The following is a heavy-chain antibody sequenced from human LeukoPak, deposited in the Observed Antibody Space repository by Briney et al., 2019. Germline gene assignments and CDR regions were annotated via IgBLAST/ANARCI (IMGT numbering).Heavy chain of an antibody. CDR2: IKSDGSTA. D-gene: IGHD3-9*01. CDR3: ARRSAATGAFDI. Sequence: GGSLRLSCAASGFTFSSYWMNWVRQAPGRGLVWVSRIKSDGSTADYADSVKGRFTISRDNAKKALYLQMNSLRADDTAVYYCARRSAATGAFDIWGQGTMVTVSP. J-gene: IGHJ3*02. CDR1: GFTFSSYW. V-gene: IGHV3-74*01.